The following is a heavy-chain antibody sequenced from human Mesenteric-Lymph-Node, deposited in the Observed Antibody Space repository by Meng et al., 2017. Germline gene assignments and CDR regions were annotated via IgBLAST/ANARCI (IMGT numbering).Heavy chain of an antibody. J-gene: IGHJ4*02. CDR3: AREINGYHWDY. V-gene: IGHV1-2*02. Sequence: ASVKVSCKASGYTFTSYYIHWVRQAPGQGLEWMGWINPNSGATNYAQKFQGRVTMTRDTSISTAYMDLSSLRSDDTAVYYCAREINGYHWDYWGQGTLVTVSS. D-gene: IGHD5-18*01. CDR1: GYTFTSYY. CDR2: INPNSGAT.